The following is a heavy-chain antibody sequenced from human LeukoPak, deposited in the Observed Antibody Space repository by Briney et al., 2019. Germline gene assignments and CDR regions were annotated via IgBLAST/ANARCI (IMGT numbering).Heavy chain of an antibody. CDR2: IYPGDSDT. CDR3: ARRTTVVTLSDAFDI. V-gene: IGHV5-51*01. J-gene: IGHJ3*02. CDR1: GYSFTSYW. D-gene: IGHD4-23*01. Sequence: RGESLKISCKGSGYSFTSYWIGWVRQMPGKGLEWMGIIYPGDSDTRYSPSFQGQVTISADKSISTAYLQWSSLKASDTAMYYCARRTTVVTLSDAFDIWGQGTMVTVSS.